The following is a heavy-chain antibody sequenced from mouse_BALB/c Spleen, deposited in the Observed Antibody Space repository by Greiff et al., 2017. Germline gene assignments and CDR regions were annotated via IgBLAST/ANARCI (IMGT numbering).Heavy chain of an antibody. CDR1: GYSITSGYY. Sequence: EVQLQESGPGLVKPSQSLSLTCSVTGYSITSGYYWNWIRQFPGNKLEWMGYISYDGSNNYNPSLKNRISITRDTSKNQFFLKLNSVTTEDTATYYCARESGKRSYAMDYWGQGTSVTVSS. J-gene: IGHJ4*01. V-gene: IGHV3-6*02. D-gene: IGHD1-3*01. CDR2: ISYDGSN. CDR3: ARESGKRSYAMDY.